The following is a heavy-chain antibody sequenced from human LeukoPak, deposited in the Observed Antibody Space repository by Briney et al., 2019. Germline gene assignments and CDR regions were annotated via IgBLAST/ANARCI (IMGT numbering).Heavy chain of an antibody. CDR3: ARPKLAYCGGDCYPTWYFDL. CDR1: GGSISSSSYY. CDR2: IYYSGST. D-gene: IGHD2-21*01. J-gene: IGHJ2*01. V-gene: IGHV4-39*01. Sequence: SETLSLTCTVSGGSISSSSYYWGWIRQPPGKGLEWIGSIYYSGSTYYNPSLKSRVTISVDTSKNQFSLKLSSVTAANTAVYYCARPKLAYCGGDCYPTWYFDLWGRGTLVTVSS.